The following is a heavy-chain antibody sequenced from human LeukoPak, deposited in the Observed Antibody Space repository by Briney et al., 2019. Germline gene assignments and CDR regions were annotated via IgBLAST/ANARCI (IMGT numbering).Heavy chain of an antibody. Sequence: ASVKVSCKASGYTFTSYGISWVRQAPGQGHEWMGWISAYNGNTKYAQTLQGRVTMTTDTSTSTAYMELRSLRSDDTSVYYCARVEWHTAMVTGEPDYWGQGTLVTVSS. CDR2: ISAYNGNT. V-gene: IGHV1-18*01. CDR1: GYTFTSYG. J-gene: IGHJ4*02. D-gene: IGHD5-18*01. CDR3: ARVEWHTAMVTGEPDY.